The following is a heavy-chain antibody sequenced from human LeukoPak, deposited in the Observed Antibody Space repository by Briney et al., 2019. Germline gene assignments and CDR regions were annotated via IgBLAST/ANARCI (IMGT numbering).Heavy chain of an antibody. CDR3: ARAYYYGSGSGPFDY. CDR2: IWYDGSNK. V-gene: IGHV3-33*01. CDR1: GFTFSSYG. D-gene: IGHD3-10*01. Sequence: GGSLRLSCAASGFTFSSYGMHRVRQAPGKGLEWVSVIWYDGSNKYYADSVKGRFTTSRDNSKNTLYLQMNSLRAEDTAVYYCARAYYYGSGSGPFDYWGQGTLVTVSS. J-gene: IGHJ4*02.